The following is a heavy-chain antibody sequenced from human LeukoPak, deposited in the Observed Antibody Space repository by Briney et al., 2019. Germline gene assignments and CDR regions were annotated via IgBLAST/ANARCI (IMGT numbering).Heavy chain of an antibody. J-gene: IGHJ4*02. V-gene: IGHV1-46*02. CDR1: GYTFNGYY. CDR3: ARDANSAYCGGDCYSGY. CDR2: INPSGGST. D-gene: IGHD2-21*02. Sequence: GASVKVSCKASGYTFNGYYMHWVRQATGQGLEWMGIINPSGGSTSYAQKFQGRVTMTRDTSTSTVYMELSSLRSEDTAVYYCARDANSAYCGGDCYSGYWGQGTLVTVSS.